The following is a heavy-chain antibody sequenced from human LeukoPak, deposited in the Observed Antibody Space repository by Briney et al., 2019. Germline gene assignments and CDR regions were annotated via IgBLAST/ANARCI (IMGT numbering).Heavy chain of an antibody. V-gene: IGHV4-39*01. CDR2: IYYSGST. Sequence: SETLSLTCTVSGGSISSSSYYWGWIRQPPGKGLEWIGSIYYSGSTYYSPSLKSRVTISVDTSKNQFSLKLSSVTAADTAVYYCASGGAHPHWYFDLWGRGTLVTVSS. D-gene: IGHD3-10*01. CDR1: GGSISSSSYY. J-gene: IGHJ2*01. CDR3: ASGGAHPHWYFDL.